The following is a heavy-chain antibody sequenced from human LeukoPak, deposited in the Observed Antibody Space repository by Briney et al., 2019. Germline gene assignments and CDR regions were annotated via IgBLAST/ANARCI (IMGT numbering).Heavy chain of an antibody. J-gene: IGHJ6*02. CDR3: ARDRMYYDFWSGYNLPDYGMDV. CDR1: GYTFTSYY. V-gene: IGHV1-46*01. CDR2: INPSGGST. Sequence: ASVKVSCKASGYTFTSYYMHWVRQAPGQGLEWMGIINPSGGSTSYAQKFQGRVTMTRDTSTSTVYMELSSLRSEDTAVYYCARDRMYYDFWSGYNLPDYGMDVWGQGTTVTVSS. D-gene: IGHD3-3*01.